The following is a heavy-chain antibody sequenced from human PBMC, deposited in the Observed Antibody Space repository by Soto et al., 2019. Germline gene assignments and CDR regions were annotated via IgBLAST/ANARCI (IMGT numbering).Heavy chain of an antibody. D-gene: IGHD6-13*01. V-gene: IGHV1-69*01. CDR1: GGTFSSYA. J-gene: IGHJ3*02. Sequence: QVQLVQSGAEVKKPGSSVKVSCKASGGTFSSYAISWMRQAPGQGLEWMGGIIPIFGTANYAQKFQSRVTITAHESTSTAYMELSSLRSEDTAVYYCATTIYEAPAGSYPTEVGFDIWGQGTMVTVSS. CDR3: ATTIYEAPAGSYPTEVGFDI. CDR2: IIPIFGTA.